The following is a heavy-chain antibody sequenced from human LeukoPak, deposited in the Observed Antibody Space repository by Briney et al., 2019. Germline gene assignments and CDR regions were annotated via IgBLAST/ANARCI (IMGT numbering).Heavy chain of an antibody. CDR2: INPSSGGT. Sequence: ASVKVSCKTSGYTFTGYYMHWVRQDPGQGLEWMGWINPSSGGTNYAQKFQGRVTMTRDTSISTAYMEMSSLRSDDMAVYYCARDGEYSGSGSIFRFDYWGQGTLVTVSS. V-gene: IGHV1-2*02. D-gene: IGHD3-10*01. CDR1: GYTFTGYY. J-gene: IGHJ4*02. CDR3: ARDGEYSGSGSIFRFDY.